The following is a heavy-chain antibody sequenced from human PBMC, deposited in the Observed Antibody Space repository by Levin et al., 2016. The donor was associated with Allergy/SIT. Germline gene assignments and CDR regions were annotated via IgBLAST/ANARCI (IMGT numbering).Heavy chain of an antibody. J-gene: IGHJ5*02. CDR2: ISAYNGNT. CDR1: GYSFITYG. D-gene: IGHD3-22*01. Sequence: ASVKVSCKASGYSFITYGITWVRQAPGQGLEWMGWISAYNGNTNYAQKLQGRVTMTTDTSTSTAYMELRSLRSDDTAVYYCAREDRSGYKAWWFDPWGQGTLVTVSS. V-gene: IGHV1-18*01. CDR3: AREDRSGYKAWWFDP.